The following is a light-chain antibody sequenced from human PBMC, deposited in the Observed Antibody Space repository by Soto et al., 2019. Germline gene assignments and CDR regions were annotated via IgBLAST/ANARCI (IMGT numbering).Light chain of an antibody. CDR3: SSFASSNTWV. J-gene: IGLJ3*02. Sequence: QSALTQPPSASGSPGQSVTISCTGTSSDVGAYNYVSWYQQHAGKAPKLVIYEVTKRPSGVPDRFSGSKSANTASLTASGLQAEDEADYYCSSFASSNTWVFGGGTKVTVL. V-gene: IGLV2-8*01. CDR1: SSDVGAYNY. CDR2: EVT.